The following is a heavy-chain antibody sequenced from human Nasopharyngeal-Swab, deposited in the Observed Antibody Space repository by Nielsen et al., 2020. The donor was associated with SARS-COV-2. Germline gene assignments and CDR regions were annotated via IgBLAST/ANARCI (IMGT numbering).Heavy chain of an antibody. CDR3: ARRPPGIGPRAFDI. Sequence: WIRQPPGKGLEWIGSIYYSGSTYYNPSLKSRVTISVATSKNQFSLKMCSVTAADTAVYYCARRPPGIGPRAFDIWGKGTMVTVSS. CDR2: IYYSGST. D-gene: IGHD3-10*01. J-gene: IGHJ3*02. V-gene: IGHV4-39*01.